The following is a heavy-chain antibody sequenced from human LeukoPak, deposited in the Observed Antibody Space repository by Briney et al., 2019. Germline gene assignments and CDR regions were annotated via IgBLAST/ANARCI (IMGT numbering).Heavy chain of an antibody. Sequence: GGSLRLSCAASGFTFSSYWMHWVRHAPGKGLVWVSRINSDGSSTSYADSVKGRFTISRDNAKNTLYLQMNSLRAEDTAVYYCARDSMYYYDTSGSPFDYWGQGTLVTVSS. CDR1: GFTFSSYW. D-gene: IGHD3-22*01. CDR2: INSDGSST. CDR3: ARDSMYYYDTSGSPFDY. J-gene: IGHJ4*02. V-gene: IGHV3-74*01.